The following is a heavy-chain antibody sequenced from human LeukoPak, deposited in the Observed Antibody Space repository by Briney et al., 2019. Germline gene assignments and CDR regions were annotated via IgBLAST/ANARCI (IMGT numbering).Heavy chain of an antibody. CDR3: ARAGGSSSSWGYYFDY. D-gene: IGHD6-13*01. Sequence: SETLSLTCTVSGGTIDSTNWWRWVRQPPGKGLEWIGEILHSVSTKYNPSLKSRVTISVDKSKNQFSLKMSSVTAADTAVYYCARAGGSSSSWGYYFDYWGQGTLVTVSS. CDR1: GGTIDSTNW. J-gene: IGHJ4*02. CDR2: ILHSVST. V-gene: IGHV4-4*02.